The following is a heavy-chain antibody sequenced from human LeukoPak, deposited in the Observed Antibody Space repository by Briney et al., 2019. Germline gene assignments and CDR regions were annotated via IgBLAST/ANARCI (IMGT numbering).Heavy chain of an antibody. CDR3: ARTHDFWATRKGDYFDP. Sequence: APVKVSCKASGYTFGSYYISWVRQAPGQGLEWMGWISGYNGNTNYAQRFQDRITMTVDKSTTTVYMELNSLRLDDTAVYYCARTHDFWATRKGDYFDPWGQGTLVTVSS. V-gene: IGHV1-18*01. D-gene: IGHD3-3*01. CDR1: GYTFGSYY. CDR2: ISGYNGNT. J-gene: IGHJ4*02.